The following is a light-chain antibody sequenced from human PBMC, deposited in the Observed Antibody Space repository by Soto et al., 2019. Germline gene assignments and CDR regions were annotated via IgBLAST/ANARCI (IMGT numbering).Light chain of an antibody. CDR3: QQYNTMAT. V-gene: IGKV1-5*03. J-gene: IGKJ1*01. Sequence: DIQMTHSPSTLSASVGDRVTITCRASQSISSWLAWYQQRPGKAPKLLIYKASSLESGVPSRFSGSGSGTEFTLTISSLQPDDFATYYCQQYNTMATFGQGTKVDIK. CDR1: QSISSW. CDR2: KAS.